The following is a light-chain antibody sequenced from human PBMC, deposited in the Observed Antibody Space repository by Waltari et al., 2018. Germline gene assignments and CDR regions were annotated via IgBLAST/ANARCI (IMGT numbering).Light chain of an antibody. V-gene: IGLV2-14*03. CDR1: SSAVGGYNY. J-gene: IGLJ2*01. CDR2: DVS. Sequence: HSALTQSASVSGSPGQSIPIPCPGPSSAVGGYNYAPRYQQPPGKAPKLMIFDVSNRPSGVSNRFSGSKSGNTASLTVSGLQAEDEADYYCSSYISSDTLELFGGGTSLTVL. CDR3: SSYISSDTLEL.